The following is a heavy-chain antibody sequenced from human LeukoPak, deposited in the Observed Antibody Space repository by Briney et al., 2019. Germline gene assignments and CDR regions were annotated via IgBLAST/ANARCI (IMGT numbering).Heavy chain of an antibody. D-gene: IGHD3-3*01. CDR2: ISSSGSTI. V-gene: IGHV3-11*01. CDR1: GFTVSSNY. Sequence: GGSLRLSCAASGFTVSSNYMSWVRQAPGKGLEWVSYISSSGSTIYYADSVKGRFTISRDNAKNSLYLQMNSLRAEDTAVYYCARDSARITIFGVVIEDGMDVWGQGTTVTVSS. CDR3: ARDSARITIFGVVIEDGMDV. J-gene: IGHJ6*02.